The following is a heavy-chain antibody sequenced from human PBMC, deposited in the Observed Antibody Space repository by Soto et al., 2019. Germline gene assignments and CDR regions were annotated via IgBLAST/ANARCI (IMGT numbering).Heavy chain of an antibody. CDR2: IYYSGST. V-gene: IGHV4-39*01. D-gene: IGHD2-15*01. CDR3: ASQPSYCSGGSCYHTSFDY. CDR1: GGSISSSSYY. Sequence: SETLSLTCTVSGGSISSSSYYWGWNRQPPGKGLEWIGSIYYSGSTYYNPSLKSRVTISVDTSKNQFSLKLSSVTAADTAVYYCASQPSYCSGGSCYHTSFDYWGQGTLVTVSS. J-gene: IGHJ4*02.